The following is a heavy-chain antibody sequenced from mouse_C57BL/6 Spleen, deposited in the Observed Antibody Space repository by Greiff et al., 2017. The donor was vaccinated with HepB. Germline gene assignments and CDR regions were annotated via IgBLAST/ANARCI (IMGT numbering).Heavy chain of an antibody. D-gene: IGHD1-1*01. Sequence: VQLQQSGAELVKPGASVKLSCKASGYTFTEYTIHWVKQRSGQGLEWIGWFYPGSGSIKYNEKFKDKATLTADKSSSTVYMELSRLTSEDSAVYFCARHEEDPIYYYGSSYPPWFAYWGQGTLVTVSA. CDR1: GYTFTEYT. V-gene: IGHV1-62-2*01. CDR3: ARHEEDPIYYYGSSYPPWFAY. CDR2: FYPGSGSI. J-gene: IGHJ3*01.